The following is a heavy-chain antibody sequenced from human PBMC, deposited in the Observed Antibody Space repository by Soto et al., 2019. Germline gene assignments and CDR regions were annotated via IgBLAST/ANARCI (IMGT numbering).Heavy chain of an antibody. D-gene: IGHD1-20*01. J-gene: IGHJ5*02. CDR1: GGSISSHY. Sequence: SETLSLTCTVSGGSISSHYWSWIRQPPGKGLEWIGNIYYSGNPNCNPSLKSRVNISVDTSKNQFSLKLTSVIAADTAVYHCARGLTAFDPWGQGTLVTVSS. V-gene: IGHV4-59*11. CDR3: ARGLTAFDP. CDR2: IYYSGNP.